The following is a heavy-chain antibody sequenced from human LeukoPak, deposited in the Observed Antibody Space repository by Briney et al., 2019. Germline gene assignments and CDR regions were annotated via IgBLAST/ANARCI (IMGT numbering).Heavy chain of an antibody. J-gene: IGHJ2*01. CDR3: ARARGTGWYFDL. CDR2: TSSSSSTI. Sequence: GGSLRLSCAASGFTFSSYSMDWVRQAPGKGLEWVSYTSSSSSTIKYADSVRGRFTISRDNAENSLYLQMNSLRDEDTAVYYCARARGTGWYFDLWGRGTLVTVPS. V-gene: IGHV3-48*02. D-gene: IGHD2-15*01. CDR1: GFTFSSYS.